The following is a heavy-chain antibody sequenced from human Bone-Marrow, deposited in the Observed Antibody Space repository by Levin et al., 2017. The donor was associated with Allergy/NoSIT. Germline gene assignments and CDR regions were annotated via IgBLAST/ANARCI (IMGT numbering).Heavy chain of an antibody. J-gene: IGHJ4*02. CDR2: ISGNGGGT. V-gene: IGHV3-23*01. Sequence: GESLKISCAASGFTFRSYGMNWVRQAPGKGLEWVSSISGNGGGTYYADSVKGRFTISRDNSKNTLFLQMTSLRAEDTAIYYCAKDYPYSSSWYGTSDYWGQGTLVTVSS. CDR1: GFTFRSYG. D-gene: IGHD6-13*01. CDR3: AKDYPYSSSWYGTSDY.